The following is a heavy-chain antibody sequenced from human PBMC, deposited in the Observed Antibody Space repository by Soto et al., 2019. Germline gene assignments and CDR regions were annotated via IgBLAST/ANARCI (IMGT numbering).Heavy chain of an antibody. CDR1: GFTFTDYA. CDR2: ISGIGGST. Sequence: GSLRLSCSASGFTFTDYALSWVRQAPGKGLEWVATISGIGGSTYLADSVKGRLSISRDNSKDTVSLLMNSLRADDTAVYYCAKGQRMTTMTAIDYWGQGTLVTVSS. V-gene: IGHV3-23*01. D-gene: IGHD4-17*01. J-gene: IGHJ4*02. CDR3: AKGQRMTTMTAIDY.